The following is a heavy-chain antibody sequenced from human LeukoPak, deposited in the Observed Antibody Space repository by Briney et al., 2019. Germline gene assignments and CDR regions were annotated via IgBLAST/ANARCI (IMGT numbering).Heavy chain of an antibody. CDR2: ISASGDST. Sequence: PGGSLRLSCAASGFTFSSYWMLWVRQAPGKGLEWVSAISASGDSTDYADSVRGRFTISRDNARNTLSLQMNSLRAEDTAVYYCAKDLWARGGLYTDLFDYWGQGTLVTVSS. V-gene: IGHV3-23*01. J-gene: IGHJ4*02. D-gene: IGHD3-16*01. CDR3: AKDLWARGGLYTDLFDY. CDR1: GFTFSSYW.